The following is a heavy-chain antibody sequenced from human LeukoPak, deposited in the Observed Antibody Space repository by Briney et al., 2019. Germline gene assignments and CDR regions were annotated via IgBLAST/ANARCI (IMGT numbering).Heavy chain of an antibody. J-gene: IGHJ4*02. CDR1: GGSISGDY. V-gene: IGHV4-34*01. CDR3: ARGQIAAAANFDY. CDR2: INHSGST. Sequence: SETLSLTCAVYGGSISGDYWSWIRQPPGKGLEWIGEINHSGSTNYNPSLKSRVTISVDTSKNQFSLKLSSVTAADTDVYYCARGQIAAAANFDYWGQGTLVTVSS. D-gene: IGHD6-13*01.